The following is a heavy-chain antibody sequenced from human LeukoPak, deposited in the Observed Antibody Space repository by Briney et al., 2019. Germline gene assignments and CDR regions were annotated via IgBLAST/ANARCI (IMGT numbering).Heavy chain of an antibody. V-gene: IGHV4-34*01. J-gene: IGHJ4*02. D-gene: IGHD3-22*01. CDR3: ARGRNYYDSSGYF. Sequence: GPLRLSCAASGFTVSSNYMSWIRQPPGKGLEWIGEINHSGSTNYNPSLKSRVTISVDTSKNQFSLKLSSVTAADTAVYYCARGRNYYDSSGYFWGQGTLVTVSS. CDR2: INHSGST. CDR1: GFTVSSNY.